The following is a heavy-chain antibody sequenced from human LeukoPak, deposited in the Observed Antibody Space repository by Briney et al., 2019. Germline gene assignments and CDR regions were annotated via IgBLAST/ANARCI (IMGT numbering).Heavy chain of an antibody. D-gene: IGHD3-9*01. CDR2: INTNTGNP. V-gene: IGHV7-4-1*02. CDR3: AGLYDILTGPIGY. J-gene: IGHJ4*02. Sequence: ASVKVSCKASGYTFTTYAINWVRQAPGQGLEWMGWINTNTGNPTFAQGFTGRFVFSLDTSVSTAYLQINSLRAEDTAVYYCAGLYDILTGPIGYWGQGTLVTVSS. CDR1: GYTFTTYA.